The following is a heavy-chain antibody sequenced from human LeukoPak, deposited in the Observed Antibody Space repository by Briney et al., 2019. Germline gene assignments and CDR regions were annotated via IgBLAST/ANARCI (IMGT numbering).Heavy chain of an antibody. Sequence: SVKVSCKASGGTFSSYAISWVRQAPGQGLEWMGGIIPIFGTANYAQKFQGRVTITTDESTSTAYMELSSLRSEDTAVYDCAIFLPHRYYFDYWGQGTLVTVSS. CDR3: AIFLPHRYYFDY. CDR2: IIPIFGTA. CDR1: GGTFSSYA. V-gene: IGHV1-69*05. J-gene: IGHJ4*02.